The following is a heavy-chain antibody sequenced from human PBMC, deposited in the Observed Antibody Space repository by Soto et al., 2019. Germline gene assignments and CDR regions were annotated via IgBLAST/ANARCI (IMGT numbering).Heavy chain of an antibody. CDR2: ITTTSRYI. CDR1: GFTFTTYD. CDR3: VRYGTAPVLRHNWFAP. J-gene: IGHJ5*02. D-gene: IGHD3-10*01. V-gene: IGHV3-21*01. Sequence: EVQLVESGGGLVKPGGSLRLSCAASGFTFTTYDMNWVRQAPGKGLEWVSSITTTSRYIYYADSVRGRLTISRDNAKNSSSLQMDSPRAADTAVYYCVRYGTAPVLRHNWFAPWGQGALVTVSS.